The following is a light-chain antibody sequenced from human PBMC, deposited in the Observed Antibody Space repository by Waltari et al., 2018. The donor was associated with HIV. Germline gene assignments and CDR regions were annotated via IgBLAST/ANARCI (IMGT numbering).Light chain of an antibody. J-gene: IGKJ1*01. V-gene: IGKV4-1*01. CDR2: WAS. CDR1: HRVLSWPQNKDF. CDR3: QQYHSIPWT. Sequence: DFVLTQSPDSLTVSLGDRATIRCKSSHRVLSWPQNKDFLAWYQQKPGQPPKLLIYWASTRESGVPARFSGSGSGTDFSLTISSLQAEDVAIYYCQQYHSIPWTFGQGTKVEIK.